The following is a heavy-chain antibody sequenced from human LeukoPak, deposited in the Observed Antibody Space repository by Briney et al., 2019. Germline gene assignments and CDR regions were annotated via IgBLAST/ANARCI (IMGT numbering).Heavy chain of an antibody. V-gene: IGHV3-23*01. CDR3: AKDEMGFGELLRGYNWFDP. CDR2: INGSGGST. J-gene: IGHJ5*02. CDR1: GFTFSSYA. Sequence: GGSLRLVCATFGFTFSSYAMSWGRPAPGKGKELVSAINGSGGSTYYADSVKGRFTISRDNSKNTLYLQMNSLRAEDTAVYYCAKDEMGFGELLRGYNWFDPWGQGTLVTVSS. D-gene: IGHD3-10*01.